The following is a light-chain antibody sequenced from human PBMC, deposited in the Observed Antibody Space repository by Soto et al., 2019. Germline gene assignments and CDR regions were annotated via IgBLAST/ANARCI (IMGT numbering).Light chain of an antibody. CDR1: SSNIGGDYA. J-gene: IGLJ1*01. CDR3: QSYDSRLSGSV. V-gene: IGLV1-40*01. CDR2: DDT. Sequence: QSVLTQPPSVSGAPGQRVIISCTGSSSNIGGDYAVHWYQHLPGTAPKLLITDDTSRPSGVPDRFSGSKSGASASLAITGLQAEDEADYYCQSYDSRLSGSVFGTGTKLTVL.